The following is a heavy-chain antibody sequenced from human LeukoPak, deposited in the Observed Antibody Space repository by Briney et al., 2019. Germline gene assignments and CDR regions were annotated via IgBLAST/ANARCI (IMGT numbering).Heavy chain of an antibody. CDR1: GYSISSGYY. Sequence: SETLSLTCAVSGYSISSGYYWGWIRPPPGKGLEWIGSIYHSGSTYYNPSLKSRVTISVDTSKNQFSLKLSSVTAADTAVYYCASYCSGGSCWCYWGQGTLVTVSS. CDR2: IYHSGST. V-gene: IGHV4-38-2*01. CDR3: ASYCSGGSCWCY. J-gene: IGHJ4*02. D-gene: IGHD2-15*01.